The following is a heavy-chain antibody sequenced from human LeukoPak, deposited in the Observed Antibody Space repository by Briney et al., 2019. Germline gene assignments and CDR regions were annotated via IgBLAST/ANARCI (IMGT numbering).Heavy chain of an antibody. CDR1: GFTFSTYS. D-gene: IGHD4-17*01. J-gene: IGHJ4*02. CDR3: ARENYGEYYFDY. Sequence: GGSLRLSCAASGFTFSTYSMNWVRQAPGKGLEWVSYIRTSSSGIYYADSVKGRFTISRDNAKNSLYLQMNSLRDEDTAVYYCARENYGEYYFDYWGRGTLVTVSS. V-gene: IGHV3-48*02. CDR2: IRTSSSGI.